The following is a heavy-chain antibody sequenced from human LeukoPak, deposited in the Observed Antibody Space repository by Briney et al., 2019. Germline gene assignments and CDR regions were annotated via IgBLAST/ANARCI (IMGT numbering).Heavy chain of an antibody. D-gene: IGHD3-22*01. J-gene: IGHJ4*02. CDR1: GFTFSSYA. Sequence: GGSLRLSCAASGFTFSSYAMSWVRQAPGKGLEWVSAISGSGGSTYYADSVKGRFTISRDNSKNTLYLQMNSLRAGDTAVYYCAKDVTMIGVYYFDYWGQGTLVTVSS. V-gene: IGHV3-23*01. CDR3: AKDVTMIGVYYFDY. CDR2: ISGSGGST.